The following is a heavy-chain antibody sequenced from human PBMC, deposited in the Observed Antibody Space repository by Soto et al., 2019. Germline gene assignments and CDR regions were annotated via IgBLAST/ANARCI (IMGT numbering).Heavy chain of an antibody. V-gene: IGHV3-23*01. Sequence: GGSLRLSCAASGFTFSSYAMSWVRQAPGKGLEWVSAISGSGGSTYYADSVKGRFTISRDNSKNTLYLQMNSLRAEDTAVYYCAKLGGGYYDILTGYYPPRPFDDWGQGTLVTVSS. CDR1: GFTFSSYA. D-gene: IGHD3-9*01. J-gene: IGHJ4*02. CDR3: AKLGGGYYDILTGYYPPRPFDD. CDR2: ISGSGGST.